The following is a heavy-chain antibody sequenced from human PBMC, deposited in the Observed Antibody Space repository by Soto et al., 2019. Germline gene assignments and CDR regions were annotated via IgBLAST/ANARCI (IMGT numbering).Heavy chain of an antibody. CDR1: GFTFSSYT. V-gene: IGHV3-23*01. CDR3: AKAWGIDY. Sequence: EVQLLESGGGLVEPGGSRRLSCAASGFTFSSYTMSWVSQAPGKGLEWVSTISGSGSSTYSADSVKGRFTISRDNSKNTLYLQMNSLRVEDTAIYYCAKAWGIDYWGQGTLGTVSS. D-gene: IGHD7-27*01. CDR2: ISGSGSST. J-gene: IGHJ4*02.